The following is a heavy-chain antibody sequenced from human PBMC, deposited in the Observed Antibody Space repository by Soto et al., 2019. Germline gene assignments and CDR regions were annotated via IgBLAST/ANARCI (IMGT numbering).Heavy chain of an antibody. V-gene: IGHV3-74*01. D-gene: IGHD6-19*01. J-gene: IGHJ6*02. CDR3: ARAGYSSGWHYNYYGMDV. Sequence: GGSLRLSCTASGFAFSSYWMHWVRQAPGKGLVWVSRINSDGSSTSYADSVKGRFTISRDNAKNTLYLQMNSLRAEDTAVYYCARAGYSSGWHYNYYGMDVWGQGTTVTVSS. CDR1: GFAFSSYW. CDR2: INSDGSST.